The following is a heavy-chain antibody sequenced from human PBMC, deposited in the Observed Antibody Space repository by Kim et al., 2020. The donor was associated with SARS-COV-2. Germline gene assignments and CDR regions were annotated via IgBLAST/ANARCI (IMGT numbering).Heavy chain of an antibody. D-gene: IGHD4-4*01. Sequence: ASVKVSCKASGYTFTSYGISWVRQAPGQGLEWMGWISAYNGNTNYAQKLQGRVTMTTDTSTSTAYMELRSLRSDDTAVYYCARANDYSNNNWFDPWGQGTLVTVSS. J-gene: IGHJ5*02. V-gene: IGHV1-18*04. CDR2: ISAYNGNT. CDR1: GYTFTSYG. CDR3: ARANDYSNNNWFDP.